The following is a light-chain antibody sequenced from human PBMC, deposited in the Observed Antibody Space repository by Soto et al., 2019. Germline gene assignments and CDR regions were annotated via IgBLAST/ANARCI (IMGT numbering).Light chain of an antibody. Sequence: DIQMTQSPPSLSASVGDRVTITCRASQDIRNFVAWYQQKPGKAPKLLIYAASTLQSGVPSRFSGSGSGTDFSLTINRLQPEHVATYSFQKYSSVPVFGPGTKVEIK. CDR2: AAS. V-gene: IGKV1-27*01. J-gene: IGKJ3*01. CDR1: QDIRNF. CDR3: QKYSSVPV.